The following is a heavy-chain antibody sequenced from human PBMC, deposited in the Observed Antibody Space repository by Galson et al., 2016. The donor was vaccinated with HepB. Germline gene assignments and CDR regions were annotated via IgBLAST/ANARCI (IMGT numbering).Heavy chain of an antibody. CDR2: AYYRSQWYV. Sequence: CAISGDSVSSNIDAWNWIRQSPSRGLEWLGRAYYRSQWYVDYAVSVKSRININPDTSKNQFSLHLNSVTPEDTAVYYCARDGPATHDAFDLWGQGTMVTVSS. J-gene: IGHJ3*01. V-gene: IGHV6-1*01. CDR3: ARDGPATHDAFDL. CDR1: GDSVSSNIDA.